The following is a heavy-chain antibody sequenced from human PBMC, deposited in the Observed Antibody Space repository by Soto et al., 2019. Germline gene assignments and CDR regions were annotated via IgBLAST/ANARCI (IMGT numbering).Heavy chain of an antibody. D-gene: IGHD5-18*01. V-gene: IGHV4-61*01. CDR2: IYYSGST. J-gene: IGHJ6*02. Sequence: SETLSLTCTVSGGSVSSGSYYWSWIRQPPGKGLEWIGYIYYSGSTNYNPSLKSRVTISVDTSKNQFSLKLSSVTAADTAVYYCARGGYSYGLLGYYYYGMDVWGQGTTVTVSS. CDR3: ARGGYSYGLLGYYYYGMDV. CDR1: GGSVSSGSYY.